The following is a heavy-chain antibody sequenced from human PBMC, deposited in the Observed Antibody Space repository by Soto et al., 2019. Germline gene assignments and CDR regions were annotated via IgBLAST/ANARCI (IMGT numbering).Heavy chain of an antibody. CDR3: AKDLRGKLRDFDWLTDYYYGMDV. CDR1: GFTFSSYG. D-gene: IGHD3-9*01. Sequence: QVLLVESGGGVVQPGRSLRLSCAASGFTFSSYGMHWVRQAPGKGLEWVAVISYDGSNKYYADSVKGRFPISRDNSKDTLYLQMNSLRAEDTAVYYCAKDLRGKLRDFDWLTDYYYGMDVWGQGTTFTVSS. V-gene: IGHV3-30*18. CDR2: ISYDGSNK. J-gene: IGHJ6*02.